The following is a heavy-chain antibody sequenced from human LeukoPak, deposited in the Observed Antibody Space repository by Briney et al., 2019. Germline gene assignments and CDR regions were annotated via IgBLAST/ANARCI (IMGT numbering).Heavy chain of an antibody. V-gene: IGHV4-39*07. CDR1: GGSISSSSYY. J-gene: IGHJ3*02. CDR3: ARESYYDSSGYSHDAFDI. Sequence: PSETLSLTCTVSGGSISSSSYYWAWIRQPPGKGLEWIGSIYYSGNTYYKSSLKSRVAIAVDTSKNQFSLKLNSVTAADTAVYYCARESYYDSSGYSHDAFDIWGQGTMVTVSS. D-gene: IGHD3-22*01. CDR2: IYYSGNT.